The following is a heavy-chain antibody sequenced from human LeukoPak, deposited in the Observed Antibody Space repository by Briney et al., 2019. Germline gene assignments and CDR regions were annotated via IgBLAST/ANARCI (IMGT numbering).Heavy chain of an antibody. CDR3: ARTFPWSHYYYYMDV. D-gene: IGHD3-3*01. Sequence: PSETLSLTCAVYGGSFSGYYWSWIRQPPGKGLEWIGEINHSGSTNYNPSLKSRVTIPVDTSKNQFSLKLSSVTAADTAVYYCARTFPWSHYYYYMDVWGKGTTVTVSS. CDR1: GGSFSGYY. CDR2: INHSGST. V-gene: IGHV4-34*01. J-gene: IGHJ6*03.